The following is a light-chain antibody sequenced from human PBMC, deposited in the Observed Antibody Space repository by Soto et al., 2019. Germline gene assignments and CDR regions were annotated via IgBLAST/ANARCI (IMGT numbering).Light chain of an antibody. V-gene: IGKV3-15*01. Sequence: EIVMTQSPVTLSVSPGERATLSCRASQSVSSNLAWYQQKPGQAPRLLIYDASTRATGIPARFSGSGSGTEFTLTITSLQSEDFAVYYCQQYNNGWTFGQGAKVEIK. CDR3: QQYNNGWT. J-gene: IGKJ1*01. CDR2: DAS. CDR1: QSVSSN.